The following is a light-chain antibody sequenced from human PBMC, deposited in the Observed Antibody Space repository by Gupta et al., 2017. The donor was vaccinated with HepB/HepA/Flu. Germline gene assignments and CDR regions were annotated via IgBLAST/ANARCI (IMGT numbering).Light chain of an antibody. J-gene: IGKJ2*01. Sequence: EIVLTQSPATLSLSPGERATLSCRASQSVRNYLAWYQQKPGQAPRLLIYDASNRATGIPARFSGSGPGPDFTLTISSLEPEDFAIYYCQQRSDWPYTFGQGTKLEIK. CDR3: QQRSDWPYT. CDR1: QSVRNY. V-gene: IGKV3D-11*02. CDR2: DAS.